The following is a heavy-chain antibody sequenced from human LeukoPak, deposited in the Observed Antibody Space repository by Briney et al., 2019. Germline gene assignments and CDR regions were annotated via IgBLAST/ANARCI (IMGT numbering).Heavy chain of an antibody. V-gene: IGHV4-59*11. Sequence: SETLSLTCTVSGGSISSHYWSWIRQPPGKGLEWIGYIYYSGSTNYNPSLKSRVTISVDTSKNQFPLKLSSVTAADTAVYYCAREILSSWFDPWGQGTLVTVSS. CDR3: AREILSSWFDP. J-gene: IGHJ5*02. D-gene: IGHD2-2*01. CDR1: GGSISSHY. CDR2: IYYSGST.